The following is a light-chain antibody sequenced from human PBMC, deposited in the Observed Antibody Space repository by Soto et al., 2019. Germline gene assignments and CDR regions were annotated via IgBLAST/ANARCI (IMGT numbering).Light chain of an antibody. J-gene: IGLJ1*01. V-gene: IGLV1-40*01. Sequence: QSVLTQRPSVSGAPGQRVTISCTGSSSNIGAGYDVHWYQQLPGTAPKLLIYVNNNRPSGVPDRFSGSKSGTSASLAITGLQAEDEADYYCQSYDNSLSGYVFGTGTKLTVL. CDR1: SSNIGAGYD. CDR2: VNN. CDR3: QSYDNSLSGYV.